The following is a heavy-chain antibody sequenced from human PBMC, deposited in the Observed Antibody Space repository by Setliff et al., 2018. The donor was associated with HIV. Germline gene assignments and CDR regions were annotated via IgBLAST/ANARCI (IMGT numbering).Heavy chain of an antibody. D-gene: IGHD1-1*01. V-gene: IGHV3-30*02. CDR2: IRCDGSNE. J-gene: IGHJ4*02. CDR3: ARDMWNRRMFYFDS. CDR1: GLTFSNCG. Sequence: QPGGSLRLSCATSGLTFSNCGMHWVRQAPGKGLEWVAFIRCDGSNEYYADSVKGRFTISRDDAKNSLYLQINSLRAEDTAVYYCARDMWNRRMFYFDSWGQGTLVTVSS.